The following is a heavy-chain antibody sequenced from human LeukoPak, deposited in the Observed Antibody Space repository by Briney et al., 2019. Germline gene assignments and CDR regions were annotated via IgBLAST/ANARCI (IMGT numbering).Heavy chain of an antibody. CDR2: ISSDGSNK. J-gene: IGHJ3*02. D-gene: IGHD6-13*01. Sequence: GGSLRLSCAASGFTFSSNAIHWVRQAPGKGLEWVAVISSDGSNKYYADSVKGRFTISRDNSKNTLYLQMNSLRAEDTAVYYCASAGHDVFDIWGQGTMVTVSS. V-gene: IGHV3-30-3*01. CDR3: ASAGHDVFDI. CDR1: GFTFSSNA.